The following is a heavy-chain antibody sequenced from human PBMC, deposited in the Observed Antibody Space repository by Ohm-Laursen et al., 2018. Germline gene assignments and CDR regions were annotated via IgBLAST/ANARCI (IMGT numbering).Heavy chain of an antibody. D-gene: IGHD1-26*01. J-gene: IGHJ3*02. CDR2: TSSSGSTI. Sequence: GSLRLSCAASGFTFSNYEMNWVRQAPGKGLEWVSYTSSSGSTIYYADSVKGRFTISRDNAKNSLYLQMNSLRAEDTAVYYCARVSKQWELLLDGFDIWGQGTIVTVSS. V-gene: IGHV3-48*03. CDR3: ARVSKQWELLLDGFDI. CDR1: GFTFSNYE.